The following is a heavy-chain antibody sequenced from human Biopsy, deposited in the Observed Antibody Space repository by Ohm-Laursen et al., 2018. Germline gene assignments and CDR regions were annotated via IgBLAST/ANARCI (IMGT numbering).Heavy chain of an antibody. CDR1: GRTFSDYR. J-gene: IGHJ4*02. CDR2: INQSGST. V-gene: IGHV4-34*08. D-gene: IGHD4-17*01. Sequence: TLSLTCVVFGRTFSDYRWTWIRQPPGKGLEWIGQINQSGSTNYNPSLKSRVTISADASKYVFSLRLTSVTAADTAVYFCGNEVYGRDYWGLGARVTVSS. CDR3: GNEVYGRDY.